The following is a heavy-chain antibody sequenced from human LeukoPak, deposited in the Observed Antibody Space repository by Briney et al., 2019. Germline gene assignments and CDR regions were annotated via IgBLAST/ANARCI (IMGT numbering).Heavy chain of an antibody. V-gene: IGHV3-23*01. CDR1: GFSFSSDA. CDR3: ARVYCSGGSCYLDY. CDR2: IIDSGDST. Sequence: PGASLRLSCAASGFSFSSDAMSWVRQAPGKGLEWVSSIIDSGDSTYYSDSVRGRFTISRDNSKNTLYLQMNSLRAEDTAVYYCARVYCSGGSCYLDYWGQGTLVTVSS. D-gene: IGHD2-15*01. J-gene: IGHJ4*02.